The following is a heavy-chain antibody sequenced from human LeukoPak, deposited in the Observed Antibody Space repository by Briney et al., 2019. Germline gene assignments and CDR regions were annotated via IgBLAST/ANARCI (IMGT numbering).Heavy chain of an antibody. J-gene: IGHJ3*02. CDR3: ATADFWSGYYTGIGAFDI. CDR1: GDSVSSNSAA. V-gene: IGHV6-1*01. Sequence: SQTLSLTCAIPGDSVSSNSAAWNWIRQSPSRGLEWLGRTYYRSKWYNDYAVSVKSRITINPDTSKNQFSLQLNSVTPEDTAVYYCATADFWSGYYTGIGAFDIWGQGTMVTVSS. D-gene: IGHD3-3*01. CDR2: TYYRSKWYN.